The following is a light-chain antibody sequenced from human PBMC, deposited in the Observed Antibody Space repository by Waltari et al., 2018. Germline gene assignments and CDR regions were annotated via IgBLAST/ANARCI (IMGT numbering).Light chain of an antibody. J-gene: IGKJ4*01. CDR3: QQYNTWPPLT. CDR1: QNVYTN. CDR2: GAS. V-gene: IGKV3-15*01. Sequence: EIVMTQSPATLSLSPGESATLSCKASQNVYTNLAWYQQNPGQAPRLLSSGASARATGVPSRFRGSGSGTEFTLTISSLQSDDFAVYYCQQYNTWPPLTFGGGTRVDIK.